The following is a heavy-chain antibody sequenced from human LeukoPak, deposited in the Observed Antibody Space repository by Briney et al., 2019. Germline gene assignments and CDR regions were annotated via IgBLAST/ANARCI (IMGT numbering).Heavy chain of an antibody. V-gene: IGHV3-7*01. CDR1: GFTFSSYS. CDR2: MNIDGSER. Sequence: GGSLRLSCEASGFTFSSYSISWVRQAPGKRLEWVANMNIDGSERYYADSAKGRFTISRDNARNSVYLQMNSLRVEDTAVYYRARDPVEWELLLDYWGQGTLVTVSS. D-gene: IGHD1-26*01. J-gene: IGHJ4*02. CDR3: ARDPVEWELLLDY.